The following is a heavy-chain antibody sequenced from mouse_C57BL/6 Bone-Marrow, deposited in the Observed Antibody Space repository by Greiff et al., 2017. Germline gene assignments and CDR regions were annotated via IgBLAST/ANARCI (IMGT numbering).Heavy chain of an antibody. J-gene: IGHJ4*01. CDR1: GFSLTSYG. CDR2: IWRGGST. D-gene: IGHD2-4*01. V-gene: IGHV2-5*01. Sequence: QVQLKESGPGLVQPSQSLSITCTVSGFSLTSYGVHWVRQSPGKGLEWLGVIWRGGSTDDNAAFMSRVSITKDNSKSQVFFKMNSLQADDTAIYYCAKFHYYDYFYYAMDCWGQGTSVTVSS. CDR3: AKFHYYDYFYYAMDC.